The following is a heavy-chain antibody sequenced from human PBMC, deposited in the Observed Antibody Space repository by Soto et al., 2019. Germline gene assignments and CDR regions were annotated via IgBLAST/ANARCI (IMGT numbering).Heavy chain of an antibody. CDR2: IYYIGSP. Sequence: TLSLTCTVSGGSISSGAYYWSWIRQHPGKGLEWIGYIYYIGSPYYNPSLKSRVTISIDTSKNSVFLHLSSLRAEDTAVYYCARDNDGAQFASSYNDLWGQGTLVTVSS. J-gene: IGHJ5*02. CDR1: GGSISSGAYY. V-gene: IGHV4-31*03. CDR3: ARDNDGAQFASSYNDL. D-gene: IGHD6-6*01.